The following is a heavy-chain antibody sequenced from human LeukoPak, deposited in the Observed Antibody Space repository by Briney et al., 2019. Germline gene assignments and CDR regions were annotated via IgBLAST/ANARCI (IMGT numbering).Heavy chain of an antibody. J-gene: IGHJ4*02. V-gene: IGHV1-69*06. CDR3: ARNNVVSELARN. CDR1: GGTFSSYA. Sequence: ASVKVSCKASGGTFSSYAISWVRQAPGQGLEWMGGIIPIFGTANYARKFQGRVTITADKSTSTAYMELSSLRSEDTAVYYCARNNVVSELARNWGQGTLVTVSS. D-gene: IGHD1-7*01. CDR2: IIPIFGTA.